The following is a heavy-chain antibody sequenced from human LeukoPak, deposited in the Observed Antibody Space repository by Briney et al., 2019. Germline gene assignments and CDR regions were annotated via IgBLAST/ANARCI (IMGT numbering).Heavy chain of an antibody. J-gene: IGHJ5*02. CDR3: AKNGQSGFSYDP. CDR2: IYYSGST. Sequence: SETLSLTCTVSGGSISSYYWSWIRQPPGKGLEWIGYIYYSGSTNYNPSLKSRVTISVDTSKNQFSLKLNSVTAADTAVYYCAKNGQSGFSYDPWGQGTLVTVSS. V-gene: IGHV4-59*12. CDR1: GGSISSYY. D-gene: IGHD3-3*01.